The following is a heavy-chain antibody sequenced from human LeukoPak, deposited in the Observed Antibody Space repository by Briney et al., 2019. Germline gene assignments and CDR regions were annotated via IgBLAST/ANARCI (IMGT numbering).Heavy chain of an antibody. D-gene: IGHD3-10*01. CDR2: IYSSGST. J-gene: IGHJ4*01. CDR1: GVSMTGYY. V-gene: IGHV4-59*01. CDR3: ATRPADGSWYGVFDF. Sequence: KPSETLSLICSVSGVSMTGYYWSWIRQAPGKAPEWIGYIYSSGSTNYNPSLNSRVTMSLDASKNQFSLKLTFVTAADTAVYYCATRPADGSWYGVFDFWSRGTLLSLSS.